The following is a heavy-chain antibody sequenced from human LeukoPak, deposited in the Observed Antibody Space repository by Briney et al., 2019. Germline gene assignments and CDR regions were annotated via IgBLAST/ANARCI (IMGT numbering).Heavy chain of an antibody. Sequence: ASVKVSCKASGYTFTGYYMHWVRQAPGQGLEWMGWINPNSGGTNYAQKFQGRVTMTRDTSISTAYMELSRLRSDDTAVYYCATQKYGSGWSFDYWGQGTLVTVSS. CDR3: ATQKYGSGWSFDY. CDR2: INPNSGGT. V-gene: IGHV1-2*02. J-gene: IGHJ4*02. CDR1: GYTFTGYY. D-gene: IGHD6-19*01.